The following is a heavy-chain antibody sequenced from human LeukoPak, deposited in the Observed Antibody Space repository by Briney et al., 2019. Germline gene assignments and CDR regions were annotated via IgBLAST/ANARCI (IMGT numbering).Heavy chain of an antibody. CDR3: AKRGVVVRVILVGFHKEANYFDS. D-gene: IGHD3-10*01. CDR1: GLTLSNYG. J-gene: IGHJ4*02. CDR2: ISGSGDGT. V-gene: IGHV3-23*01. Sequence: GGSLRLSCAVSGLTLSNYGMGWVRQAPGKGLEWVAGISGSGDGTNYADSVKGRFTLSRDNPKNTLYLQMDSLRAEDTAVYFCAKRGVVVRVILVGFHKEANYFDSWGQGALVTVSS.